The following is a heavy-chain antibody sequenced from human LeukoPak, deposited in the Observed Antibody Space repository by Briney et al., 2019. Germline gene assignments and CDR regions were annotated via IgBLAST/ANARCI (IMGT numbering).Heavy chain of an antibody. CDR3: ARGRDHAFDI. CDR2: STNSVTDI. CDR1: GFTFSSYS. Sequence: PGGSLRLSCAASGFTFSSYSMDWVRQAPGKGPEWVSFSTNSVTDISYADSVRGRFTTSRDNAKNSLYLQMNDLRDEDTAVYYCARGRDHAFDIWGQGTMVTVSS. J-gene: IGHJ3*02. V-gene: IGHV3-48*02.